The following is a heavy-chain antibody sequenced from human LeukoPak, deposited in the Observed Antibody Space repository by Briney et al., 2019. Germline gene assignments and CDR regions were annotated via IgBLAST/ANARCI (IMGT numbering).Heavy chain of an antibody. CDR2: ISTYNGNT. J-gene: IGHJ3*01. D-gene: IGHD6-19*01. CDR1: GYTFTNNG. Sequence: ASVKVSCKASGYTFTNNGINWVRQVPGQGLEWMAWISTYNGNTNYVERLQGRVTMTTDTSTNTAYLEVRSLRSDDTAVYYCARDRISVAGDAFDFWGQGTMVIVSS. V-gene: IGHV1-18*01. CDR3: ARDRISVAGDAFDF.